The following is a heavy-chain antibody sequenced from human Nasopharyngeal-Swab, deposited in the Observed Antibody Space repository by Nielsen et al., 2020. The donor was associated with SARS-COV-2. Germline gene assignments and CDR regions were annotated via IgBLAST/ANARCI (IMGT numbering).Heavy chain of an antibody. J-gene: IGHJ6*02. CDR3: ARDGLDYDFWSAYFMDV. V-gene: IGHV3-21*01. CDR1: GFTFNNYN. CDR2: ISSSSSYI. D-gene: IGHD3-3*01. Sequence: GESLKISCAASGFTFNNYNFNWVRQAPGKGLAWVSSISSSSSYIYYADSVKGRFTISRANAKDSLYLQMNSLRAEDTAVYYCARDGLDYDFWSAYFMDVWGQGTTVTVSS.